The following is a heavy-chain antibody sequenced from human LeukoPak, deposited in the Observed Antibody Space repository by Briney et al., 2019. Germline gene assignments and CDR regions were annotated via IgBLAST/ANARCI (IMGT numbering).Heavy chain of an antibody. D-gene: IGHD3-3*01. CDR3: ARSTADSWSGYYDFDY. J-gene: IGHJ4*02. V-gene: IGHV1-2*02. Sequence: ASVKVSCKASGYTFTGYYMHWVRQAPGQGLEWMGWINPNSGGTNYAQKFQGRLTMTRDTSISTAYMELSRLRSDDTAVYYCARSTADSWSGYYDFDYWGQGTLVTVSS. CDR2: INPNSGGT. CDR1: GYTFTGYY.